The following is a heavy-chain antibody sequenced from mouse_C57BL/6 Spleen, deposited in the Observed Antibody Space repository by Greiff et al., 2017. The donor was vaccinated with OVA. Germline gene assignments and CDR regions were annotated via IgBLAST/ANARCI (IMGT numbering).Heavy chain of an antibody. Sequence: EVQLQQSGPELVKPGASVKISCKASGYTFTDYYMNWVKQSHGKSLEWIGDINPNNGGTSYNQKFKGKATLTVDKSSSTAYMELRSLTSEDSAVYYCARSDPSVAYWGQGTLVTVSA. J-gene: IGHJ3*01. V-gene: IGHV1-26*01. CDR3: ARSDPSVAY. CDR1: GYTFTDYY. CDR2: INPNNGGT.